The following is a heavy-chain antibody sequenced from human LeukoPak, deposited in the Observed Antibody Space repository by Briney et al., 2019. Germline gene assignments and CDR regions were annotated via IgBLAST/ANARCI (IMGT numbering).Heavy chain of an antibody. CDR2: TYYRSKWYN. CDR3: ARARKEIGSSRWHAFDI. D-gene: IGHD6-19*01. V-gene: IGHV6-1*01. CDR1: GDSVSSNSAV. J-gene: IGHJ3*02. Sequence: SQTLSLTCAISGDSVSSNSAVWNWIRQSPSRGLEWLGRTYYRSKWYNDYAVSVKSRITINPDTSKSQISLQLNSVTPEDTAVYYCARARKEIGSSRWHAFDIWGQGTMVTVSS.